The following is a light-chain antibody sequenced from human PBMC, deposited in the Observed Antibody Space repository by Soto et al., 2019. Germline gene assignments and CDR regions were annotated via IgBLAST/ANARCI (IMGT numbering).Light chain of an antibody. V-gene: IGKV1-6*01. CDR2: GAS. CDR1: QDIRKD. CDR3: LQYYNYPCT. Sequence: AIQMTQSPSSLSASVGDRVTITCRASQDIRKDLAWYQQKPGKAPQILVYGASTLQTGVASRFSGSGSATDFTLTISSLQPEDSAAYYCLQYYNYPCTFGQGTKV. J-gene: IGKJ2*02.